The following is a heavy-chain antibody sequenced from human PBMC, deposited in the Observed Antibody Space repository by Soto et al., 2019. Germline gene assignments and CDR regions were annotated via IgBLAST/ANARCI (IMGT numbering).Heavy chain of an antibody. CDR3: EKVGNY. D-gene: IGHD1-26*01. CDR2: IIGSGGST. CDR1: AFTFSSYA. Sequence: GGSLRLSCAASAFTFSSYAMSCVRHPPGKLLEWVSAIIGSGGSTYYADSVKGRFTISRDNSKNTLYLQMNSLTAEDPAVYYCEKVGNYWGKGTLVNVSS. J-gene: IGHJ4*02. V-gene: IGHV3-23*01.